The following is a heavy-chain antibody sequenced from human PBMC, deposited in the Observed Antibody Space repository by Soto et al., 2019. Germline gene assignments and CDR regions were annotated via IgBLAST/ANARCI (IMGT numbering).Heavy chain of an antibody. Sequence: EVQLVESGGGLVKPGGSLRLSCAVSGFTFSSYSMNWVRQAPGKGLEWVSSISSSSSYIYYADSVKGRFTISRDNAKNSLYLQMNSLRAEDTAVYYCARVDTAMPAPYYYYYGMDVWGQGTTVTVSS. CDR3: ARVDTAMPAPYYYYYGMDV. CDR1: GFTFSSYS. CDR2: ISSSSSYI. D-gene: IGHD5-18*01. V-gene: IGHV3-21*01. J-gene: IGHJ6*02.